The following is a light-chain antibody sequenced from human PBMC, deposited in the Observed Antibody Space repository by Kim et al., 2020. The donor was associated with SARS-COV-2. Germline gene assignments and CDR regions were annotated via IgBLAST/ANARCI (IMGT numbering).Light chain of an antibody. CDR3: QKYNIAPWT. CDR1: QGISNS. CDR2: AAS. V-gene: IGKV1-27*01. J-gene: IGKJ1*01. Sequence: DIQMTQSPSSLSASVGDRVTITCRASQGISNSLAWYQQKPGKGPKVLIYAASTLQSGVPSRFSGSGSGTDFTLTISSLQPEDVATYYCQKYNIAPWTLAQETKVDIK.